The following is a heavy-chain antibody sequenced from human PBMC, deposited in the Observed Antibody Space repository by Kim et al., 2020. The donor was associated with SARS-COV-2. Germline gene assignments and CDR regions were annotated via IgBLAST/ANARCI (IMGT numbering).Heavy chain of an antibody. CDR3: ATVFAALVVLPPTKPDAYDI. V-gene: IGHV1-24*01. D-gene: IGHD2-2*02. CDR1: GHTLTDLS. J-gene: IGHJ3*02. CDR2: FDPENAER. Sequence: ASVKVSCKVSGHTLTDLSMHWVRPAPGKGLEWMGGFDPENAERIYVEKFQGRVTMTEDTSRDTAYMELRSLGSEDTAVYYCATVFAALVVLPPTKPDAYDIWGQGTKVTVSS.